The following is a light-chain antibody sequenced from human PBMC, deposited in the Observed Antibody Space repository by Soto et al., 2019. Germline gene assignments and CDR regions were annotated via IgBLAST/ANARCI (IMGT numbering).Light chain of an antibody. CDR1: SSDVGGYN. CDR3: NSYRDISTYV. J-gene: IGLJ1*01. CDR2: DVN. Sequence: QSVLTQPASVSGSPGQSITLSCTGTSSDVGGYNVSWFQQHPGEAPKLIIYDVNSRPSGVSNRFSGSKSGNTASLTISGLQAEDEADYYCNSYRDISTYVFGTGTKLTVL. V-gene: IGLV2-14*01.